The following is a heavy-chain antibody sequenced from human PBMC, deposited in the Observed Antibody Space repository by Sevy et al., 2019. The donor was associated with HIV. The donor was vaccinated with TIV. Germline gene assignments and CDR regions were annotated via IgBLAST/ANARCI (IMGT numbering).Heavy chain of an antibody. CDR1: GFTFSGSA. CDR3: TRVYCSGGSCYFDY. V-gene: IGHV3-73*01. D-gene: IGHD2-15*01. CDR2: IRSKANSYAT. Sequence: GGSLRLSCAASGFTFSGSAMHWVRQASGKGLEWVGRIRSKANSYATAYAASVKGRFTISRDDSKNTAYLQMNSLKTEDTVVYYCTRVYCSGGSCYFDYWGQGTLVTVSS. J-gene: IGHJ4*02.